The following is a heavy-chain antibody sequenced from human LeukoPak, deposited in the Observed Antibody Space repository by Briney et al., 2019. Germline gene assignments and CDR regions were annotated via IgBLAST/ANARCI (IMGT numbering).Heavy chain of an antibody. CDR3: ARGRGYYGSGRVGALDY. CDR1: GGSFSGYY. Sequence: SETLSLTCAVYGGSFSGYYWSWIRQPPGKGLEWIGEINHSGSTNYNPSLKSRVTISVDTSKNQFSLKLSSVTAADTAVYYCARGRGYYGSGRVGALDYWGQGTLVTVSS. CDR2: INHSGST. D-gene: IGHD3-10*01. V-gene: IGHV4-34*01. J-gene: IGHJ4*02.